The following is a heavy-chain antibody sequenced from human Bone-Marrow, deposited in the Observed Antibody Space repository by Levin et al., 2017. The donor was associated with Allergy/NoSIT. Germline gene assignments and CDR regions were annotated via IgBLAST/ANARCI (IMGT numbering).Heavy chain of an antibody. CDR3: ARVHPNSSSSRVHPKYYFDY. V-gene: IGHV4-39*07. J-gene: IGHJ4*02. D-gene: IGHD6-6*01. CDR1: GGSISSSSYY. CDR2: IYYSGST. Sequence: SETLSLTCTVSGGSISSSSYYWGWIRQPPGKGLEWIGSIYYSGSTYYNPSLKSRVTISVDTSKNQFSLKLSSVTAADTAVYYCARVHPNSSSSRVHPKYYFDYWGQGTLVTVSS.